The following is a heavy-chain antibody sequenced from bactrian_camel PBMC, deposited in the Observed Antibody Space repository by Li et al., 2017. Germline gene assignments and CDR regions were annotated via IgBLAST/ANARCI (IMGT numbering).Heavy chain of an antibody. CDR1: AITFSGRW. D-gene: IGHD5*01. CDR2: ISNAGGS. V-gene: IGHV3S1*01. CDR3: AASPVGPGLAGLVPNRYQY. Sequence: HVQLVESGGGSVQAGGSLRLSCAVSAITFSGRWMAWFRQVPGKEREGVASISNAGGSIYADSVKGRFTISRDDARNTLYLQMNSLKPDDTAVYYCAASPVGPGLAGLVPNRYQYWGQGTQVTVS. J-gene: IGHJ4*01.